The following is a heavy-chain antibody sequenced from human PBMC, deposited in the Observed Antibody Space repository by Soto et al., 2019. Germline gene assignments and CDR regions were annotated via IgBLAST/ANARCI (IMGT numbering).Heavy chain of an antibody. CDR1: GFTFSSYG. Sequence: QVQLVESGGGVVQPGRSLRLSCAASGFTFSSYGMHWVRQAPGKGLEWVAVIWYDGSNKYYADSVKGRFTISRDNSKNTLYLQMNSLRAEDTAVYYCARDPVAARLSYGMDVWGQGTTVTVSS. CDR3: ARDPVAARLSYGMDV. D-gene: IGHD6-6*01. CDR2: IWYDGSNK. V-gene: IGHV3-33*01. J-gene: IGHJ6*02.